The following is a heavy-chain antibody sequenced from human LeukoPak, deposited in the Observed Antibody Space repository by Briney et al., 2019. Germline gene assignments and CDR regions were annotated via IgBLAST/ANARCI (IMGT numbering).Heavy chain of an antibody. CDR3: ARQDYYDTGTWYFDL. V-gene: IGHV4-38-2*02. CDR1: GYSISSGYY. D-gene: IGHD3-22*01. J-gene: IGHJ2*01. CDR2: IYHSGST. Sequence: SETLSLTCTVSGYSISSGYYWGWTRQPPGKGLEWIGSIYHSGSTYYNPSLKSRVTISVDTSKNQFSLKLSSVTAADTAVYYCARQDYYDTGTWYFDLWGRGTLVTVSS.